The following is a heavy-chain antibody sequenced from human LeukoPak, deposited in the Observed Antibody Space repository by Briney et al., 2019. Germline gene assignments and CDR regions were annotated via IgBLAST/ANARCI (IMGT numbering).Heavy chain of an antibody. V-gene: IGHV3-23*01. D-gene: IGHD6-19*01. Sequence: GGSLRLSCAASGFTFSNAWMSWVRQAPGKGLEWVSAISGSGGSTYYADSVKGRFTISRDNSKNTLYLQMNSLRAEDTAVYYCAKEMYSSGWSSVGAFDIWGQGTMVTVSS. CDR2: ISGSGGST. CDR3: AKEMYSSGWSSVGAFDI. J-gene: IGHJ3*02. CDR1: GFTFSNAW.